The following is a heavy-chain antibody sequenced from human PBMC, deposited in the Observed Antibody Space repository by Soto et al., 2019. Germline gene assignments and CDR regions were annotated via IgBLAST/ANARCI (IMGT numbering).Heavy chain of an antibody. Sequence: PGGSRRLSCAASGFTFSSYWMHWVRQAPGKGLVWVSRIHSDGGTTTYADSVKGRFTMSRDNAKNTLYLQMNSLRAEDTAVYYCAKVMITFGGARYGLDVWGQGTTVTVSS. J-gene: IGHJ6*02. V-gene: IGHV3-74*01. CDR3: AKVMITFGGARYGLDV. D-gene: IGHD3-16*01. CDR2: IHSDGGTT. CDR1: GFTFSSYW.